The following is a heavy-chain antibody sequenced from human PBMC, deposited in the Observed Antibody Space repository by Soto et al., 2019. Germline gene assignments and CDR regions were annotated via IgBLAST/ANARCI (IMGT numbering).Heavy chain of an antibody. D-gene: IGHD6-13*01. CDR1: GYTFTSYD. J-gene: IGHJ6*03. V-gene: IGHV1-8*01. CDR2: MNPNSGNT. Sequence: ASVKVSCKASGYTFTSYDINWVRQATGQGLEWMGWMNPNSGNTGYAQKFQGRVTITRNTSISTAYMELSSLRSEDTAVYFCAKSLYSSPHYYYYMDVWGKGTTVTVSS. CDR3: AKSLYSSPHYYYYMDV.